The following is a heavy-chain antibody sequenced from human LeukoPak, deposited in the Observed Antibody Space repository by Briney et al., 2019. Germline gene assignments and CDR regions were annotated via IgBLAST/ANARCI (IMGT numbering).Heavy chain of an antibody. CDR2: IYPGDSDT. V-gene: IGHV5-51*01. CDR3: ARTFRDSLITGTTIGWFDP. CDR1: GYSFTNHW. Sequence: GESLKISCKGSGYSFTNHWIGWVRQMPGKGLEWMGIIYPGDSDTRYSPSFKGQVTISADKSINTAYLQWSSLKASDTAMYYCARTFRDSLITGTTIGWFDPWGQGTLVTVSS. J-gene: IGHJ5*02. D-gene: IGHD1-7*01.